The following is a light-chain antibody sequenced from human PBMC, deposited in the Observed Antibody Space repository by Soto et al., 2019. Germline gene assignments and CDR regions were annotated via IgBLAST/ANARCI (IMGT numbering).Light chain of an antibody. Sequence: QSALTQPASVSGSPGQSITISCTRTSSDVGGYNYVSWYQQHPGKAPKLMIYDVSNRPSGVYNRFSGSKSGNTASLTISGLQSEDEADYYCSSYTVSSTLVVFGGGTKLTVL. CDR2: DVS. CDR3: SSYTVSSTLVV. J-gene: IGLJ2*01. V-gene: IGLV2-14*01. CDR1: SSDVGGYNY.